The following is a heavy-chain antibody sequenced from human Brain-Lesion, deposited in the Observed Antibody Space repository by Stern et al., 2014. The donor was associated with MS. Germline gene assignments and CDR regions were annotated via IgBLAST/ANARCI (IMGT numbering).Heavy chain of an antibody. D-gene: IGHD6-13*01. CDR2: KSYSGGT. V-gene: IGHV4-39*01. CDR3: ARRSSSWSKPYYFDY. CDR1: GGSISSSRYF. Sequence: QVQLVQSGPGLVKPSETLSLMCTVSGGSISSSRYFWGWIRQPPGKGLEGIGSKSYSGGTYHSPSLTSRVPISVNTSKNQFSLKLSSMTAADTAVYFCARRSSSWSKPYYFDYWGQGTLVTVSS. J-gene: IGHJ4*02.